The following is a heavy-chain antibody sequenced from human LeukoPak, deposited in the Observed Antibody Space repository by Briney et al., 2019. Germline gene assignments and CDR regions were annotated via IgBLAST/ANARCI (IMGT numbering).Heavy chain of an antibody. J-gene: IGHJ4*02. Sequence: GGSLRLSCAASGFSFSTYAMTWVRQAPGKGLEWVSDISGSGGSTYYADSVKGRLTISRDNSKNTLYLQMNSLRAEDTAVYYCVRGGGYYHDYWGQGTLVTVSS. CDR3: VRGGGYYHDY. CDR1: GFSFSTYA. CDR2: ISGSGGST. V-gene: IGHV3-23*01. D-gene: IGHD3-3*01.